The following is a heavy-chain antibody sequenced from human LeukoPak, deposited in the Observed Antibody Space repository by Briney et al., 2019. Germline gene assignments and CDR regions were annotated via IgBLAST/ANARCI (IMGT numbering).Heavy chain of an antibody. CDR1: GGSISPLY. V-gene: IGHV4-59*11. CDR2: IYYTGST. J-gene: IGHJ4*02. D-gene: IGHD3-10*01. Sequence: SETLSLTCTVSGGSISPLYWSWIRQPPGKGLEFIGYIYYTGSTNFNPSLKSRVALSVDTSKNQISLKLNSATAADTAVYYCARGGVAAKYYFDFWGQGTLVTVSS. CDR3: ARGGVAAKYYFDF.